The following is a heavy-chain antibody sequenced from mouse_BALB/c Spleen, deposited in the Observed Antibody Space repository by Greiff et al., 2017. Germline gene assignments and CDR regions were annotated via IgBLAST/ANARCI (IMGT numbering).Heavy chain of an antibody. Sequence: EVQLVESGPGLVKPSQSLSLTCTVTGYSITSDYAWNWIRQFPGNKLEWMGYISYSGSTSYNPSLKSRISITRDTSKNQFFLQLNSVTTEDTATYYCARRDYGSIYWYFDVWGAGTTVTVSS. V-gene: IGHV3-2*02. CDR2: ISYSGST. D-gene: IGHD1-1*01. J-gene: IGHJ1*01. CDR1: GYSITSDYA. CDR3: ARRDYGSIYWYFDV.